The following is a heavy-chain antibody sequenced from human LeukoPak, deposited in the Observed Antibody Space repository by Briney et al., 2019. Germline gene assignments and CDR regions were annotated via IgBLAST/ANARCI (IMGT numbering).Heavy chain of an antibody. J-gene: IGHJ4*02. D-gene: IGHD2-15*01. Sequence: GGSLRLSCAASGFTFSTSSMNWVRQAPGKGLEWVANIKHDGSAKYSVDSVKGRFTISRDNAKNSVYLLMNSLRAEDTAVYYCAREWWYNDYWGQGTLVTVSS. CDR1: GFTFSTSS. V-gene: IGHV3-7*05. CDR2: IKHDGSAK. CDR3: AREWWYNDY.